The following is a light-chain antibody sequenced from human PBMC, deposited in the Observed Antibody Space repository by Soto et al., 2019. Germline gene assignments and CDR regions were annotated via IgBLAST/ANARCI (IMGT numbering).Light chain of an antibody. J-gene: IGLJ1*01. V-gene: IGLV1-40*01. CDR2: GNS. Sequence: QSVLTQPPSVSGAPGQRVTISCTGSSSNIGAGYDVHWYQQLPGTAPKLLIYGNSNRPSGVPDRFSGSKSGTSASLAITGLQAEDEADYYCQSYDSRLRHVFGPGTKVTV. CDR3: QSYDSRLRHV. CDR1: SSNIGAGYD.